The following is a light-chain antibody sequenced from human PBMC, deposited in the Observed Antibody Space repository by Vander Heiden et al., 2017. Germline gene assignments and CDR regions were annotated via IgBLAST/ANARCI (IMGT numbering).Light chain of an antibody. CDR3: KHTNSFPIFS. CDR1: QDVCSS. Sequence: DVRMTQPPSFLSASVGDRVTITCRARQDVCSSLAWYQQKRWKAHPLLIYSSSTVKRGAPSRSRGSGSGKESTLPTSGRQPEDCATFNCKHTNSFPIFSFGPGSRVDIK. CDR2: SSS. J-gene: IGKJ3*01. V-gene: IGKV1-9*01.